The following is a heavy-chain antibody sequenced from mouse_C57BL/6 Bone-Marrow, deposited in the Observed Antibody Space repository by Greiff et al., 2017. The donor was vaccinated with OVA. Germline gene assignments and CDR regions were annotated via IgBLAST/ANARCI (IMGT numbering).Heavy chain of an antibody. CDR2: IDPNSGGT. CDR1: GYTFTSYW. Sequence: VQLQQPGAELVKPGASVKLSCKASGYTFTSYWMHWVKQRPGRGLEWIGRIDPNSGGTKYNEKFKSKAILTVDKSSSTAYMQLSSLTSEDSAVYYCAREFITTVVPYYFDYWGKGTTLTVSS. D-gene: IGHD1-1*01. V-gene: IGHV1-72*01. J-gene: IGHJ2*01. CDR3: AREFITTVVPYYFDY.